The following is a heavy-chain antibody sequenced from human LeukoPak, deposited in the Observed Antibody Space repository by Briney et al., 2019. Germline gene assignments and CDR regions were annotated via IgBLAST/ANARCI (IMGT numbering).Heavy chain of an antibody. CDR3: ARDCCTGGRNTFDP. V-gene: IGHV3-7*01. D-gene: IGHD2-8*02. J-gene: IGHJ5*02. CDR2: IKFDGSEE. Sequence: PGGSLRLSCAASGFTFSSYGMHWVRQAPGKGLEWVAKIKFDGSEEYYVDSVKGRFTISRDNAKNSVYLQMNSLRAEDTAVYYCARDCCTGGRNTFDPWGQGTLVTVSS. CDR1: GFTFSSYG.